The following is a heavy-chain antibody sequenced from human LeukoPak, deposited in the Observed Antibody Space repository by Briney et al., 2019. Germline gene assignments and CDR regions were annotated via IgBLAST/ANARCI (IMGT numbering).Heavy chain of an antibody. J-gene: IGHJ4*02. Sequence: GGSLRLSCAASGFTFSSYWMSWVRQAPGKGLEWVANIKQDGSEKYYVDSVKGRFTISRDNAKNSLYLQMNSLRAEDTAVYYCARERYDSSGYYYEIDYWGQGTLVTVSS. CDR1: GFTFSSYW. CDR3: ARERYDSSGYYYEIDY. CDR2: IKQDGSEK. V-gene: IGHV3-7*03. D-gene: IGHD3-22*01.